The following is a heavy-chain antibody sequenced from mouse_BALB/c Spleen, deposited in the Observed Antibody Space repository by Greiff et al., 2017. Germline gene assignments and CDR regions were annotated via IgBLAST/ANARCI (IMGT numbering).Heavy chain of an antibody. CDR2: INPNNGGT. D-gene: IGHD1-1*01. Sequence: VQLKESGPELVKPGASVKIPCKASGYTFTDYNMDWVKQSHGKSLEWIGDINPNNGGTIYNQKFKGKATLTVDKSSSTAYMELRSLTSEDTAVYYCARAYGSRTYWYFDVWGAGTTVTVSS. J-gene: IGHJ1*01. V-gene: IGHV1-18*01. CDR1: GYTFTDYN. CDR3: ARAYGSRTYWYFDV.